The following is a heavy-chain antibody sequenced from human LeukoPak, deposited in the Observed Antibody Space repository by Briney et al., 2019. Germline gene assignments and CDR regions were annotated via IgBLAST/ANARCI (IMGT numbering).Heavy chain of an antibody. J-gene: IGHJ4*02. D-gene: IGHD3-3*01. CDR3: ARAISYWQFDY. V-gene: IGHV4-59*01. CDR1: GGSXSSYY. CDR2: LYYSGST. Sequence: SETLSLTCTVSGGSXSSYYWSWIRQPPGKGLEWIGYLYYSGSTNYNPSLKSRVTISVDTSKNQFSLKLSSVTAADTAVYYCARAISYWQFDYWGQGTLVTVSP.